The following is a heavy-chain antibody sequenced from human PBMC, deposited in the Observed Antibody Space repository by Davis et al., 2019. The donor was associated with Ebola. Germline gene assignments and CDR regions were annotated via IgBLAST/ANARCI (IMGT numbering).Heavy chain of an antibody. D-gene: IGHD3-9*01. V-gene: IGHV3-11*01. CDR1: GFTFSDYY. Sequence: GESLKISCAASGFTFSDYYMSWIRQAPGKGLEWVSYISSSGSTIYYADSVKGRFTISRDNAKNSLYLQMNSLRAEDTAVYYCARDILTGYNWFDPWGQGTLVTVSS. CDR2: ISSSGSTI. CDR3: ARDILTGYNWFDP. J-gene: IGHJ5*02.